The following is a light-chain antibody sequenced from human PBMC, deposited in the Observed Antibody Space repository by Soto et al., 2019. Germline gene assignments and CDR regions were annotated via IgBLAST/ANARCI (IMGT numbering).Light chain of an antibody. V-gene: IGKV3-15*01. CDR1: QDVSSN. CDR2: GAS. Sequence: EMLVTQSPATLSVSPGERATLSCRASQDVSSNLAWYQQKPGQAPRLLMYGASIRATGIPARFSGSESGTEFTLTINGRQSEDFAVYYCQQYDTWPPGTFGQGTKVEVK. CDR3: QQYDTWPPGT. J-gene: IGKJ1*01.